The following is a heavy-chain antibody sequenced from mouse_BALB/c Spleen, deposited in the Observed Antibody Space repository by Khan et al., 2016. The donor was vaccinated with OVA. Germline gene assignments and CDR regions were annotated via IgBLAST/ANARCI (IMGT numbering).Heavy chain of an antibody. V-gene: IGHV5-9-3*01. CDR2: ISGVGSYI. Sequence: VQLKESGGGLVKPGGSLKLSCAASGFTFSTYAMSWVRQTPEKRLEWVATISGVGSYIYYPDSVKGRFTISRDNAKNTLYLQMSSLTSEDTAIDYCGGHDDGYDYFDYWGQGTTLTVSA. D-gene: IGHD2-3*01. CDR3: GGHDDGYDYFDY. CDR1: GFTFSTYA. J-gene: IGHJ2*01.